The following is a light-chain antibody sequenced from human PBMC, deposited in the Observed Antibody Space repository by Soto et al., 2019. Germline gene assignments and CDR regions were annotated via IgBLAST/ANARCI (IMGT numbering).Light chain of an antibody. CDR3: TSYKRETALV. CDR2: EVS. V-gene: IGLV2-14*01. CDR1: SSDVGTYNY. J-gene: IGLJ1*01. Sequence: QSVLTQPASVSGSPGQSITISCTGTSSDVGTYNYVSWYQHHPGKAPKLIIYEVSNRPSGVSNRFSGSKSGSTASLTISGLQAEDEADHHRTSYKRETALVFGTGTKVTVL.